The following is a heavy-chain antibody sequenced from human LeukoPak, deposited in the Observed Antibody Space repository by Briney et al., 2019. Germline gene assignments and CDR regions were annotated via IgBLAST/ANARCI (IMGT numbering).Heavy chain of an antibody. Sequence: GRSLRLSCAASGFTFSSYSMNWVRQAPGKGLEWVSSISSSSSYIYYADSVKGQFTISRDNSKNTLYLQMNSLRAEDTAVYYCAKQYSGWTPLFDYWGQGTLVTVSS. V-gene: IGHV3-21*04. CDR2: ISSSSSYI. CDR3: AKQYSGWTPLFDY. J-gene: IGHJ4*02. D-gene: IGHD6-19*01. CDR1: GFTFSSYS.